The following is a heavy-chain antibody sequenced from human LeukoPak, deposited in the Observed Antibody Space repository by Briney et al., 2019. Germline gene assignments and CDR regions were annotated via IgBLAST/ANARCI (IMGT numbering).Heavy chain of an antibody. Sequence: SETLSLTCAVYGGSFSGYYWSWIRQPPGKGLEWIGEINHSGSTNYNPSLKSRVTISVDTSKNQFSLKLSSVTAADTAVYYCASKVGATLYWFDPWGQGTLVIVSS. CDR1: GGSFSGYY. V-gene: IGHV4-34*01. J-gene: IGHJ5*02. CDR3: ASKVGATLYWFDP. CDR2: INHSGST. D-gene: IGHD1-26*01.